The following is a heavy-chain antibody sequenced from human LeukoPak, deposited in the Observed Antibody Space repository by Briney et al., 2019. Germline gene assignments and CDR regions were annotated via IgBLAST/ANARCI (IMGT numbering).Heavy chain of an antibody. Sequence: SETLSLTCTVSGGSISSGGYYWSWIRLHPGKGLEWIGYIYYSGSTYYNPSLKSRVTISVDTSMNQFSLKLSSVAAADTAVYYCARDRDAFDIWGXGTMVTVSS. J-gene: IGHJ3*02. CDR3: ARDRDAFDI. CDR1: GGSISSGGYY. V-gene: IGHV4-31*03. CDR2: IYYSGST.